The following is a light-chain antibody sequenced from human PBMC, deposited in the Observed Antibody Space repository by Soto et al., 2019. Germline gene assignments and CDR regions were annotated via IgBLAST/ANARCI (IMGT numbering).Light chain of an antibody. CDR1: QRISSY. J-gene: IGKJ3*01. Sequence: DIQMTQSPSSLSASVGDRVTITCRASQRISSYLNWYQQKPGKAPKLLIYAASSLQSGVPSRFSGSGSGTDFTLTISSLQPEDFATYYCQQSHSTPPFTFGPGTKVDIK. V-gene: IGKV1-39*01. CDR3: QQSHSTPPFT. CDR2: AAS.